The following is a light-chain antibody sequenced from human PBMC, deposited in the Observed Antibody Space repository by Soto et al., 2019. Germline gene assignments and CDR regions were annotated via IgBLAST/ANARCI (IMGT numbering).Light chain of an antibody. Sequence: EVVLTQSQGTLSLSPGERATLSCRASQSVSNNYFAWYQQKPGQAPKLLIFGSSDKATGIPDRFSGSGSGTDFTLTISRLEPEDFSVYYCQQYGSSPPYTFGQGTKLEIK. V-gene: IGKV3-20*01. CDR3: QQYGSSPPYT. J-gene: IGKJ2*01. CDR2: GSS. CDR1: QSVSNNY.